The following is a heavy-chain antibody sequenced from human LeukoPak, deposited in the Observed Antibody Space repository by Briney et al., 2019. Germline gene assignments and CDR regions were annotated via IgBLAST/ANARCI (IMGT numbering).Heavy chain of an antibody. J-gene: IGHJ4*02. D-gene: IGHD3-22*01. CDR3: ARGRSPSEYYYDSSGYLKY. CDR1: GGSFSGYY. V-gene: IGHV4-34*01. Sequence: PSETLSLTCAVYGGSFSGYYWSWIRQPPGKGLEWIGEINHSGSTNYNPSLKSRVTISVDTSKNQFSLKLSSVTAADTAVYYCARGRSPSEYYYDSSGYLKYWGQGTLVTVSS. CDR2: INHSGST.